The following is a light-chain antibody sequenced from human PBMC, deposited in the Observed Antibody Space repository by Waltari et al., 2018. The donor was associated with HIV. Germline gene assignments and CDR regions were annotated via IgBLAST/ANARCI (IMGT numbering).Light chain of an antibody. Sequence: QSALTQPASVSGSPGQSITISCTGTSSDVGSYNYVSWYQQHPDKAPKLMIYEVSNRPSGVSNRFSGSKSDNTSSLTISGLQAEDEADYYCSSYRSSSTPLWVFSGGTKLTVL. CDR1: SSDVGSYNY. V-gene: IGLV2-14*01. CDR3: SSYRSSSTPLWV. CDR2: EVS. J-gene: IGLJ3*02.